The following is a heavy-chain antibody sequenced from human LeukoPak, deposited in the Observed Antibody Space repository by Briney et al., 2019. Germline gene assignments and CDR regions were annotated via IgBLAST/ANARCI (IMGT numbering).Heavy chain of an antibody. CDR2: ISGSGGST. Sequence: GSLRLSCAGSGFSFSSYAMSWVRQAPGKGLEWVSAISGSGGSTYYADSVKGRFTISRDNSKNTLFLQMNSLRAEDTAVYHCAKIGPMMAFDFWGQGTLVTVSS. CDR3: AKIGPMMAFDF. CDR1: GFSFSSYA. D-gene: IGHD3-22*01. V-gene: IGHV3-23*01. J-gene: IGHJ4*02.